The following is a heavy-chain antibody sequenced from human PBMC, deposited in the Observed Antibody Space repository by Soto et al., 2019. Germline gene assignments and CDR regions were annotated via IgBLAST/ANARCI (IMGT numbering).Heavy chain of an antibody. V-gene: IGHV1-69*02. Sequence: QVQLVQSGAEVKKPGSSVRVSCKASGDAFSFYTINWVRQAPGLGLEWMGRINPILTMSNYAQKFQGRVTFTADKSTSTAYMVLGSLRSEDTAMYFCATSYGSGYRAFDYWGQGALVTVSS. CDR2: INPILTMS. J-gene: IGHJ4*02. D-gene: IGHD3-10*01. CDR1: GDAFSFYT. CDR3: ATSYGSGYRAFDY.